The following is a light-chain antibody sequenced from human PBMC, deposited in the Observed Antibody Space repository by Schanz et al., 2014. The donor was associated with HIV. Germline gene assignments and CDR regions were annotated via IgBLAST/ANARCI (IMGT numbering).Light chain of an antibody. CDR2: AAS. V-gene: IGKV1-12*01. CDR3: QQYTSSPYT. J-gene: IGKJ2*01. Sequence: DIQLTQSPSSVSASVGDRVTITCRASQAISTSLAWYQQKPGKAPKLLIYAASSLHGGVPSRFSGRGSGTDFTLTISGLQPDDFAVYYCQQYTSSPYTFGQGTKLEIK. CDR1: QAISTS.